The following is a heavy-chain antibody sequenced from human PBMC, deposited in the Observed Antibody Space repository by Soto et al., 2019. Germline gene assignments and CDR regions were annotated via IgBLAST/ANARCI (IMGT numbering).Heavy chain of an antibody. D-gene: IGHD4-17*01. CDR3: ARPSGHYDFDY. CDR2: ISGSDGST. CDR1: GFTFSSYA. Sequence: GGSLRLSCAASGFTFSSYAMNWVRQAPGKGLEWVSVISGSDGSTYYADSVKGRFTISRDKSKNTLNLQMNSLRAEDTAVYYCARPSGHYDFDYWGQGTLVTVSS. V-gene: IGHV3-23*01. J-gene: IGHJ4*02.